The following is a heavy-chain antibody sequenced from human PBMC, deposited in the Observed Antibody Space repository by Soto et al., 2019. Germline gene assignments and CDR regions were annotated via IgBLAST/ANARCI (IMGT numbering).Heavy chain of an antibody. Sequence: GGSLRLSCAASGFTFDDYAMHWVRQAPGKGLEWVSGISWNSGSIGYADSVKGRFTISRDNAKNSLYLQMNSLRAEDTALYYCAKVPLGDLDAFDIWGQGTMVTVSS. CDR3: AKVPLGDLDAFDI. CDR2: ISWNSGSI. CDR1: GFTFDDYA. V-gene: IGHV3-9*01. J-gene: IGHJ3*02. D-gene: IGHD3-16*01.